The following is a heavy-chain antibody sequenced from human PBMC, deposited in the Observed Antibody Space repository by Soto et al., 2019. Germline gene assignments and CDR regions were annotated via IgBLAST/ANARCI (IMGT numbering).Heavy chain of an antibody. CDR2: ISGSGGST. V-gene: IGHV3-23*01. CDR1: GFTFSSYA. D-gene: IGHD6-19*01. J-gene: IGHJ4*02. CDR3: VGAIAVGLFDY. Sequence: GGSLRLSCAASGFTFSSYAMSWVRQAPGKGLEWVSAISGSGGSTYYADSVKGRFTISRDNSKNTLYLQMNSLRAEDTAVYYCVGAIAVGLFDYWGQGTLVTVSS.